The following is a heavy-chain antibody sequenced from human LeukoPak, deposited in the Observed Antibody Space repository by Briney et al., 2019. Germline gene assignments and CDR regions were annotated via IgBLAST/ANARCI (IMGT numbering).Heavy chain of an antibody. D-gene: IGHD3-10*01. J-gene: IGHJ4*02. CDR3: AKGDYYDFDY. Sequence: GGSLRLSCAASGFTFSNFGMNWVRQAPGKGLEWVSIITSGVGITYYADSVKGRFTISRDNSKNTLYLQMNSLRVEDTAVYYCAKGDYYDFDYWGQGTLVTVSS. V-gene: IGHV3-23*01. CDR1: GFTFSNFG. CDR2: ITSGVGIT.